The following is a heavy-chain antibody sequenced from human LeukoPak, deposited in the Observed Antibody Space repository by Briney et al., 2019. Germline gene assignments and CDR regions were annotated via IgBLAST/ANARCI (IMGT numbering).Heavy chain of an antibody. V-gene: IGHV3-23*01. CDR1: GFTFSSYG. Sequence: GGSLRLSCAASGFTFSSYGMSWVRQAPGKGLEWVSAISGSGGSTYYADSVKGRFTISRDNSKNTLYLQMNSLRAEDTAVYYCAIFKRLLWLGELMGGGFDYWGQGTLVTVSS. J-gene: IGHJ4*02. D-gene: IGHD3-10*01. CDR3: AIFKRLLWLGELMGGGFDY. CDR2: ISGSGGST.